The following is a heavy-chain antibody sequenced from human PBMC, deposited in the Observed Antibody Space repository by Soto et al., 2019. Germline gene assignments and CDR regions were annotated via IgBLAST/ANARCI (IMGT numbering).Heavy chain of an antibody. J-gene: IGHJ4*02. CDR1: GGSFSGYY. V-gene: IGHV4-34*01. CDR3: ARSWGARFDY. D-gene: IGHD3-16*01. CDR2: INHSGST. Sequence: QVQLQQWGAGLLKPSETLSLTCAVYGGSFSGYYWSWVRQPPGKGLEWIGEINHSGSTNYNPSLKRRVTISVDTSKSQFSLKLSSVNGADTAVYYCARSWGARFDYWGQGALVTVSS.